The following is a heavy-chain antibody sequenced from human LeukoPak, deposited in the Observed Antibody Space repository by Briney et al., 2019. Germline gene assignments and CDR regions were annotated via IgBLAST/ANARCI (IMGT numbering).Heavy chain of an antibody. V-gene: IGHV3-30*18. CDR3: AKDRGSSGDVNFDY. Sequence: GGSLRLSCAASGFTLSSYGMHWVRQAPGKGLEWVAVISYDGSNKYYADSVKGRFTISRDNSKNTLYLQMNSLRAEDTAVYYCAKDRGSSGDVNFDYWGQGTLVTVSS. CDR1: GFTLSSYG. J-gene: IGHJ4*02. D-gene: IGHD6-19*01. CDR2: ISYDGSNK.